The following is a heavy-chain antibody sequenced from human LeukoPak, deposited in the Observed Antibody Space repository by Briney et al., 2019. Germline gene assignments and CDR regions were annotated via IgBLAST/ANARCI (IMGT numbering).Heavy chain of an antibody. D-gene: IGHD3-22*01. V-gene: IGHV3-53*01. CDR1: GFTVSGNY. Sequence: GGSLRLSCAASGFTVSGNYMSWVRQAPGKGLEWVSVIYSGGSTYYADSVKGRSTISRDNSKNTLYLQMNSLRAEDTAVYYCARDRRDYYDSSGYSDYWGQGTLVTVSS. CDR2: IYSGGST. J-gene: IGHJ4*02. CDR3: ARDRRDYYDSSGYSDY.